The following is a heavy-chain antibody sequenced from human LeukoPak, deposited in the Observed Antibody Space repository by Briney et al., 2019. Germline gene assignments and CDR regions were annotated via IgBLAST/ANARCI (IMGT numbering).Heavy chain of an antibody. CDR3: ARHFYGDYVFDY. V-gene: IGHV4-39*01. CDR2: IYYSGST. Sequence: SETLSLTCSVSVGSLSSSLHSWGWVRQPPEKGLEWIGSIYYSGSTYYNASFNSRFTMSVDRSKDQFSLNLTSVTATDTAVYYCARHFYGDYVFDYWGKGTLVTVSS. J-gene: IGHJ4*02. CDR1: VGSLSSSLHS. D-gene: IGHD4-17*01.